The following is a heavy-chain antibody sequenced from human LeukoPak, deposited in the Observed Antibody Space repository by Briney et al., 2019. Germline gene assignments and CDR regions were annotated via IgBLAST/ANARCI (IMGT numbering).Heavy chain of an antibody. Sequence: GGSLRLACAASGFTFSSYAMHWVRQAPGKGLEWVAVISYDGSNKYYADSVKGRFTISRDNSKNTLYLQMNSLRAEDTAVYYCAKNGDRGAYCTGGTCYPYFYYYMDVWGKGTTVTI. CDR2: ISYDGSNK. J-gene: IGHJ6*03. V-gene: IGHV3-30*04. CDR1: GFTFSSYA. CDR3: AKNGDRGAYCTGGTCYPYFYYYMDV. D-gene: IGHD2-15*01.